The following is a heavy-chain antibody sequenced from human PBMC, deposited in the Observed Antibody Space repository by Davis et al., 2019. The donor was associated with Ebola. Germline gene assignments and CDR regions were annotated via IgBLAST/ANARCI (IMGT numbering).Heavy chain of an antibody. J-gene: IGHJ4*02. D-gene: IGHD6-19*01. Sequence: GGSLRLSCAASGFNFRSYGMHWVRQAPDKGLEWVAVIWYDGSRKYYGDSVKGRFTISRDNSNNLLYLQMNSLRAEDTAVYYCAKGPSSGWYYFDYWGQGTLVTVSS. CDR1: GFNFRSYG. CDR2: IWYDGSRK. V-gene: IGHV3-33*06. CDR3: AKGPSSGWYYFDY.